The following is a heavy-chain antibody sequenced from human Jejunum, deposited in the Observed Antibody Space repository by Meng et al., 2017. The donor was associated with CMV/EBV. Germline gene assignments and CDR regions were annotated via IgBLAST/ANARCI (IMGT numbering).Heavy chain of an antibody. J-gene: IGHJ4*02. V-gene: IGHV4-59*01. Sequence: VSGGSLRSYYWNWIRQSPGKGLEWIAYMYHSGRTKYNSSLKSRVNISLDMSTNQFSLRLSSVTAADTAVYYCARGDERWSGYFMGWGQGTLVTVSS. CDR1: GGSLRSYY. CDR3: ARGDERWSGYFMG. CDR2: MYHSGRT. D-gene: IGHD3-3*01.